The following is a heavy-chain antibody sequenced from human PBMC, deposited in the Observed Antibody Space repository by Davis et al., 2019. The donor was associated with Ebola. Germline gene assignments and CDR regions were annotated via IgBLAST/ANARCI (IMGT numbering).Heavy chain of an antibody. D-gene: IGHD2-2*01. CDR2: ISGSGGTT. CDR3: ASFGTRIVLVPADYYYYGMDV. J-gene: IGHJ6*02. V-gene: IGHV3-23*01. CDR1: VITFSSYA. Sequence: GESLKISCADSVITFSSYAMTWVRQAPGKGLEWVSAISGSGGTTYYAGSVKGRFTVSRDNSKNTLYLQMNSLRAEDTAVYYCASFGTRIVLVPADYYYYGMDVWGQGTTVTVSS.